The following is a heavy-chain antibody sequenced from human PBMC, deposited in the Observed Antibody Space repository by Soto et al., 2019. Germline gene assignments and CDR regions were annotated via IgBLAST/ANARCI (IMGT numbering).Heavy chain of an antibody. D-gene: IGHD6-6*01. Sequence: QVHLVQSGAEAKKPGASVKVSCKGSGYSFKTYRITWVRQAPAQGLEWIGWISAHSGTTNYAQKLQHRVTVTLDTSTSTAYMELRSLRSDATAVYYCARGRDGDYWGQGALVTVSS. CDR1: GYSFKTYR. CDR2: ISAHSGTT. J-gene: IGHJ4*02. V-gene: IGHV1-18*01. CDR3: ARGRDGDY.